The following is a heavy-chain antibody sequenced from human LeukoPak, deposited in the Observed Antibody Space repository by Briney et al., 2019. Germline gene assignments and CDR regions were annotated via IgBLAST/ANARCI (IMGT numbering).Heavy chain of an antibody. Sequence: GGSLRLSCAASGFTFSSYAFSWVRQAPGKGLEWVSAISGSGGSTYYADSVKGRFTISRDNPKNTLYLQMNSLRAEDTAVYYCAKDPVWYYDSSGYLDYWGQGTLVTVSS. D-gene: IGHD3-22*01. V-gene: IGHV3-23*01. CDR1: GFTFSSYA. J-gene: IGHJ4*02. CDR3: AKDPVWYYDSSGYLDY. CDR2: ISGSGGST.